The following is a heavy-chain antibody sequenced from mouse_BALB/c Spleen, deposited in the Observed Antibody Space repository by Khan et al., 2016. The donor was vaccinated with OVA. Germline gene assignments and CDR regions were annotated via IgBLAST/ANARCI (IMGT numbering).Heavy chain of an antibody. Sequence: QIQLVQSGPELKKPGETVKISCKASGYTFTKFGMNWVKQAPGKGLEWMGWINTYTGEPTYADDFKGRFAFSMDTSASTAYLQINNLKDEDTATYFCARPTYFSYTMAYWGQGTSVTVSS. D-gene: IGHD2-10*01. V-gene: IGHV9-3-1*01. CDR3: ARPTYFSYTMAY. CDR2: INTYTGEP. J-gene: IGHJ4*01. CDR1: GYTFTKFG.